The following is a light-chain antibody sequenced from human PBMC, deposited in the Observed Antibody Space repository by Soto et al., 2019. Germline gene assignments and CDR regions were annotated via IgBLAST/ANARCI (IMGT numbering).Light chain of an antibody. CDR1: SSDVGGYNY. Sequence: QSALTQPASVSGSPGQSITISCTGTSSDVGGYNYVSWYQQHPGKAPKLMIYEVSNRPSGVSNRFSGSKSGNTASLTISGLQAEDEADYYCSSYTSSRTYVFGPGTKVTVL. CDR2: EVS. CDR3: SSYTSSRTYV. V-gene: IGLV2-14*01. J-gene: IGLJ1*01.